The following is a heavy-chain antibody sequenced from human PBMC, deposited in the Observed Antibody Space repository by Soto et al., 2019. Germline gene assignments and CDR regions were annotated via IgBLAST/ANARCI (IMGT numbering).Heavy chain of an antibody. Sequence: QVQLVQSGAEVKKPGASVKVSCKASGYTFTSYDINWVRQATGQGLEWMGWMNPNSGNTGYAQKFQGRVTMTRNTSISTAYMELSILRSEDTAVYYCAREYDCWRGYYSYFDYWGQGTLVTVSS. CDR2: MNPNSGNT. CDR1: GYTFTSYD. J-gene: IGHJ4*02. D-gene: IGHD3-3*01. CDR3: AREYDCWRGYYSYFDY. V-gene: IGHV1-8*01.